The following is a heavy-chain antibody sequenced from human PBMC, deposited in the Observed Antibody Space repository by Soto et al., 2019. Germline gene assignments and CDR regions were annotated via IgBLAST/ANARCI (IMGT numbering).Heavy chain of an antibody. Sequence: GESPKISCKGSGYSFTSYWIGWVRQMPGKGLEGMGIIYPGDSDTRYSPSFQCQVTISADKSISTAYLQWSSLKASDTAMYYCARHRNIRSGWDPYYYYGIDVWGQGTTVTVSS. CDR1: GYSFTSYW. J-gene: IGHJ6*02. CDR3: ARHRNIRSGWDPYYYYGIDV. D-gene: IGHD6-19*01. CDR2: IYPGDSDT. V-gene: IGHV5-51*01.